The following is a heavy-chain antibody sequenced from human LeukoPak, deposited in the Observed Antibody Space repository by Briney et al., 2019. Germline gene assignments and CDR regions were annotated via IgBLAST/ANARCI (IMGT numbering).Heavy chain of an antibody. CDR1: GGSISSYY. CDR2: VYYSGST. V-gene: IGHV4-59*08. D-gene: IGHD2-15*01. CDR3: ARVVASTSIDS. Sequence: PSETLSLTCTVSGGSISSYYWSWIRQPPGKGLEWIGYVYYSGSTNYNPSLKSRVTISVDTSKNQFSLKLSSVTAADTALYYCARVVASTSIDSWGQGILVTVSS. J-gene: IGHJ4*02.